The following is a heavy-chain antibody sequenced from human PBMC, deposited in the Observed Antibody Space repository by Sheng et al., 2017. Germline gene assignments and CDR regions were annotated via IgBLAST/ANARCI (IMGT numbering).Heavy chain of an antibody. V-gene: IGHV3-53*01. Sequence: EVQLVESGGGLIQPGGSLRLSCAASGFTVSSNYMSWVRQAPGKGLEWVSVIYSGGSTYYADSVKGRFTISRDNSKNTLYLQMNSLRAEDTAVYYCASAVAANYYYYGMDVWGQGTTV. CDR3: ASAVAANYYYYGMDV. D-gene: IGHD2-15*01. CDR1: GFTVSSNY. J-gene: IGHJ6*02. CDR2: IYSGGST.